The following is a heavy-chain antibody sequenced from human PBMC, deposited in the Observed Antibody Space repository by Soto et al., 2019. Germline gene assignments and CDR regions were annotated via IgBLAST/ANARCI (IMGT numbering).Heavy chain of an antibody. D-gene: IGHD3-10*01. CDR1: GGSISSYY. CDR2: VHDSCGS. Sequence: QVPLQESGPGLVKPSETLSLSCTVSGGSISSYYWSWIRLRQGQGLEWIGYVHDSCGSHYNPSLQSRVAISLDTSKSQCALTLPSVTATDTVVYYCVRWGFGALHGRADVWGKETRVTSS. CDR3: VRWGFGALHGRADV. V-gene: IGHV4-59*08. J-gene: IGHJ6*03.